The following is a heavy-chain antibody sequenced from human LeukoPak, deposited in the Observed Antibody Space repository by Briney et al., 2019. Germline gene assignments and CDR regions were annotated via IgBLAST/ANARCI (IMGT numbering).Heavy chain of an antibody. CDR3: ARDLDSSGY. Sequence: PSESLSLTCTVSGGSISSYYWSWVRQPPRKGLEWIGYIYYIGSTNYNPSLKSRVTISVDTSKNQFSLKLSSVTAADTAVYYCARDLDSSGYWGQGTLVTVPS. D-gene: IGHD3-22*01. CDR2: IYYIGST. J-gene: IGHJ4*02. V-gene: IGHV4-59*01. CDR1: GGSISSYY.